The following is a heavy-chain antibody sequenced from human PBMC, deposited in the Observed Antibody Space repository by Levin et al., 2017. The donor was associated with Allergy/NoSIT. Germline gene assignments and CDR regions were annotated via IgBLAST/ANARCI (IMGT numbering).Heavy chain of an antibody. V-gene: IGHV3-30*04. CDR2: ISYDGSNK. CDR1: GFTFRSYA. D-gene: IGHD1-26*01. CDR3: ARGPGWELQPYYFDY. Sequence: LSLPCAASGFTFRSYAMHWVRQAPGKGLEWVAVISYDGSNKYYADSVKGRFTISRDNSKNTLYLQMNSLRAEDTAVYYCARGPGWELQPYYFDYWGQGTLVTVSS. J-gene: IGHJ4*02.